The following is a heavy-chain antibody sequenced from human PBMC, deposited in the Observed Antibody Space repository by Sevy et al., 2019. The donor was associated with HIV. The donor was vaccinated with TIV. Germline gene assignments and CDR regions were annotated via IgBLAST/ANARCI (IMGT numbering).Heavy chain of an antibody. Sequence: ASVKVSCKAYGYTFSDYYMHWVRQAPGEGLEWMGGINPNRRGTNYAHKFQGRVTMTRDTSISTAYMELSSLRSDDTAIYYCARGMSAYLLANGMDVWGQGTTVTVSS. CDR1: GYTFSDYY. V-gene: IGHV1-2*07. CDR2: INPNRRGT. D-gene: IGHD3-3*01. CDR3: ARGMSAYLLANGMDV. J-gene: IGHJ6*02.